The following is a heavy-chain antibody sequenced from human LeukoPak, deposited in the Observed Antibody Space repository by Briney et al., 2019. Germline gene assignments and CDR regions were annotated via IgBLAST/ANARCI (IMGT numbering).Heavy chain of an antibody. CDR2: ISSSATTI. CDR1: GFPFSDFY. J-gene: IGHJ4*02. CDR3: ARDRWGKYYFDY. Sequence: PGGSLRLPCAASGFPFSDFYMSWIRQAPGKGLEWVSYISSSATTIYYTDSVKGRFTISRDNAKSSLYLQMNNLRAEDTAVYYCARDRWGKYYFDYWGLGTLVTVSS. V-gene: IGHV3-11*01. D-gene: IGHD7-27*01.